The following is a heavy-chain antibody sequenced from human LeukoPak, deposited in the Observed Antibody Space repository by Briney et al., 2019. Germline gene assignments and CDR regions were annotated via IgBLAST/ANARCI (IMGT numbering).Heavy chain of an antibody. D-gene: IGHD2-2*01. Sequence: GGSLRLSCAGSGFTFSDCYMSWIRQAPGKGLEWVSYISSSDSTIKYTDSVKGRFTISRDNAKNSLFLQMHSLRADGTAVYYCARADCSSTSCYELDYWGQGTLVTVSS. V-gene: IGHV3-11*04. CDR3: ARADCSSTSCYELDY. CDR1: GFTFSDCY. J-gene: IGHJ4*02. CDR2: ISSSDSTI.